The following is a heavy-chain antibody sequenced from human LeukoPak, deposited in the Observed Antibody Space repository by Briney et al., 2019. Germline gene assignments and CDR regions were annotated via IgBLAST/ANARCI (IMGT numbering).Heavy chain of an antibody. D-gene: IGHD3-10*01. J-gene: IGHJ4*02. V-gene: IGHV4-34*01. CDR3: ARALRFGELLYTFDY. Sequence: SETLSLTCAVYGGSFSGYYWSWIRQPPGKGLEWSGEINHSGSTNYNPSLKSRVTISVDKSKNQFSLKLSSVTAADTAEYYCARALRFGELLYTFDYWGQGTLVTVSS. CDR1: GGSFSGYY. CDR2: INHSGST.